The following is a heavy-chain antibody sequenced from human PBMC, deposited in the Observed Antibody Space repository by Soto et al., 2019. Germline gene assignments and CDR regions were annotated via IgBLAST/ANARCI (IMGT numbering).Heavy chain of an antibody. CDR2: IYSTGTT. CDR3: AKDGRRSGSHYSSFGY. CDR1: GFTVGNHY. D-gene: IGHD3-10*01. V-gene: IGHV3-53*01. J-gene: IGHJ4*02. Sequence: EVQLVESGGGLIQPGGSLKLSCAASGFTVGNHYMSWVRQAPGKGLEWVSLIYSTGTTKYADSVKGRFTVSRDNAKNTLYLQMNSLKAEDTAVYYCAKDGRRSGSHYSSFGYWGQGTLVTVSS.